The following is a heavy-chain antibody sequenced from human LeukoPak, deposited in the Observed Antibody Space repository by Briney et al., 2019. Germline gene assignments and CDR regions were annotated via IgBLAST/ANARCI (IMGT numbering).Heavy chain of an antibody. V-gene: IGHV1-69*05. J-gene: IGHJ6*03. D-gene: IGHD2-2*01. CDR3: ARDTLRGVPAASNGPDYYYYMDV. Sequence: GASVKVSCKASGYTFTSYGISWVRQAPGQGLEWMGGIIPIFGTANYAQKFQGRVTITTDESTSTAYMELSSLRSEDTAVYYCARDTLRGVPAASNGPDYYYYMDVWGKGTTVTVSS. CDR2: IIPIFGTA. CDR1: GYTFTSYG.